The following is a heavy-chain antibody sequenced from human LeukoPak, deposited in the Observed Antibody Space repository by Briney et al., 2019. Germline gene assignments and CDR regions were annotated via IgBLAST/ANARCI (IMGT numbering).Heavy chain of an antibody. V-gene: IGHV3-53*01. CDR3: ARAIQFGGYFDY. J-gene: IGHJ4*02. CDR1: GITLSGDY. CDR2: IFGAGTT. Sequence: GGSLRLSCAASGITLSGDYMSWVRQAPGKGLEWVSVIFGAGTTYYADSVKGRFTISRDNSKNTLYLQMNSPRAEDTAVYYCARAIQFGGYFDYWGQGTLVTVST. D-gene: IGHD2-15*01.